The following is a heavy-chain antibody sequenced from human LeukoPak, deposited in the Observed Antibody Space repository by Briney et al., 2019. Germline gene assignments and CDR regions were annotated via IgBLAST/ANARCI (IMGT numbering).Heavy chain of an antibody. CDR2: IWYDGSNQ. V-gene: IGHV3-33*06. CDR1: GFTFSSYA. J-gene: IGHJ6*03. CDR3: AKSPVVPAEDYYYYMDV. D-gene: IGHD2-2*01. Sequence: GRSLRLSCAASGFTFSSYAMHWVRQAPGKGLEWVALIWYDGSNQYYADSVKGRFTISRDNSKNTLFLQMNSLRAEDTAVYYCAKSPVVPAEDYYYYMDVWGKGTSVTVSS.